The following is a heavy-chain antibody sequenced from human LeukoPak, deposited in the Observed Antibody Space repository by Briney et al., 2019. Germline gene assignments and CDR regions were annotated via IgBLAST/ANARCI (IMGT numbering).Heavy chain of an antibody. D-gene: IGHD2-2*01. J-gene: IGHJ4*02. CDR2: ISYDGSNK. CDR1: GFTFSSYA. CDR3: ARDHRGYCSSTSCPEGY. V-gene: IGHV3-30-3*01. Sequence: GRSLRLSCAASGFTFSSYAMHWVRQAPGKGLEWVAVISYDGSNKCYADSVKGRFTISRDNSKNTLYLQMNSLRAEDTAVYYCARDHRGYCSSTSCPEGYWGQGTLVTVSS.